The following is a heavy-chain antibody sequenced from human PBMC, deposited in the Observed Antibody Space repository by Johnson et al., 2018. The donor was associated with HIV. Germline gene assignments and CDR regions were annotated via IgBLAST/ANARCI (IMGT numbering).Heavy chain of an antibody. CDR3: AKGGFITGTKDAFDI. CDR1: GFTFSSYG. Sequence: QVQLVESGGGLGKPGGSLRLSCAASGFTFSSYGMHWVRQAPGKGLEWVAVIWYDGSNKYYADSVRGRFTISRDNSKNTLYLQMNSLRAEDTAVYYCAKGGFITGTKDAFDIWGQGTMVTVSS. J-gene: IGHJ3*02. V-gene: IGHV3-33*06. CDR2: IWYDGSNK. D-gene: IGHD1-7*01.